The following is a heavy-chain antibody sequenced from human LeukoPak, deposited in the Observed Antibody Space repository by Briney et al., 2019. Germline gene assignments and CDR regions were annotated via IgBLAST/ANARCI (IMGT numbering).Heavy chain of an antibody. D-gene: IGHD3-16*02. CDR1: GLTFRSHA. CDR2: ISGSGNNT. CDR3: AKGKDVWGSYRTEFDF. J-gene: IGHJ4*02. V-gene: IGHV3-23*01. Sequence: AGGSLRFSCAASGLTFRSHAMSWVRQAPGKGLEWVSVISGSGNNTYYADSVEGRFTISRDNSKNTVYLQMNSLRAADTAVYYCAKGKDVWGSYRTEFDFWGQGTLVTVSS.